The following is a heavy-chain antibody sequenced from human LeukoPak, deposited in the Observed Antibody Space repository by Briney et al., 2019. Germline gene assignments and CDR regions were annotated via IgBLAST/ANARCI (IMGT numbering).Heavy chain of an antibody. CDR2: ISDSGDST. CDR1: GFTFSVYG. V-gene: IGHV3-23*01. Sequence: GGSLRLSCAVSGFTFSVYGMSWVRQAPGKGLEWVSAISDSGDSTYYADSVKGRFTISRDNAKNSLYLQMNSLRDEDTAVYYCARDSRPGVVVVAATDYWGQGTLVTVSS. CDR3: ARDSRPGVVVVAATDY. J-gene: IGHJ4*02. D-gene: IGHD2-15*01.